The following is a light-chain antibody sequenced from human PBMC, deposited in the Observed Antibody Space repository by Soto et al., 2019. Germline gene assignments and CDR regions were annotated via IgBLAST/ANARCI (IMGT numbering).Light chain of an antibody. V-gene: IGKV3-20*01. CDR1: QSVGRNF. Sequence: EIVLTQSPGTLSLSPGESTTLSCRASQSVGRNFLAWYQQKPGRAPRLLIHGASYRATGVPDRFSGSGSETDFTLTISRLEPVDFAVYYCHQYAASPLTFGGGTKVEIK. CDR2: GAS. J-gene: IGKJ4*01. CDR3: HQYAASPLT.